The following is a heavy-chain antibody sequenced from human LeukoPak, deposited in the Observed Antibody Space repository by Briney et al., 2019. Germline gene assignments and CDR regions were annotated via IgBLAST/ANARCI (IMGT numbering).Heavy chain of an antibody. V-gene: IGHV4-31*03. CDR1: GVSISSGGYY. CDR3: ARANCGGGTCYSDY. Sequence: SQTLSLTCTVSGVSISSGGYYWSWIRQHPGKGLEWIGYIYYSGSTYYNPSLKSRVIISVDTSKNQFSLKLSSVTATDTAVYYCARANCGGGTCYSDYWGQGTLVTVSS. CDR2: IYYSGST. D-gene: IGHD2-15*01. J-gene: IGHJ4*02.